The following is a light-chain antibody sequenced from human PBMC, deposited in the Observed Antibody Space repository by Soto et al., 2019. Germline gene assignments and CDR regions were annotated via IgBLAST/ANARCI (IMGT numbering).Light chain of an antibody. J-gene: IGLJ1*01. V-gene: IGLV1-40*01. CDR2: GNT. CDR3: HSHDSSLHAAV. CDR1: SSNIRSGYD. Sequence: QSVLTQPPSVSVAPGQRVTISCTGSSSNIRSGYDVQWYLQLPGTAPKLLIYGNTNRPSGVPDRFSGSKSGSSASLAITWLQAEDEADYYCHSHDSSLHAAVFGTGTKVTVL.